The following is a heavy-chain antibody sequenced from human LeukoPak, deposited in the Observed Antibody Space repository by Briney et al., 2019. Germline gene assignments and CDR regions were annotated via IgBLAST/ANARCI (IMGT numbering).Heavy chain of an antibody. J-gene: IGHJ3*02. CDR3: ARDGPGRYSSSWHGGAFDI. V-gene: IGHV3-53*01. CDR1: GYTLSSRL. CDR2: IYSGGIT. D-gene: IGHD6-13*01. Sequence: HPGGSLLQCCAASGYTLSSRLVSWSRQAPGKGLEWVSVIYSGGITYYADSVKGRFTFSRDNSKNTQYLQMNSLRVDDTAVYYCARDGPGRYSSSWHGGAFDIWGAGRMVSDSS.